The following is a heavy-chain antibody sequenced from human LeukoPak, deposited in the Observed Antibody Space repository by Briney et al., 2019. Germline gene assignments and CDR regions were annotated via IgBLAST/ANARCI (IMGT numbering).Heavy chain of an antibody. Sequence: GESLRLSCAASGFSLSSSWMHWVRQAPGKGLVWVSRLNPEGTNTNYADSVKGRFTISRDNAMNTLYLQMNSLRAEDTGIYYCAKVVTGSRNAFDVWGQGTMVTVSS. CDR1: GFSLSSSW. CDR2: LNPEGTNT. J-gene: IGHJ3*01. V-gene: IGHV3-74*01. CDR3: AKVVTGSRNAFDV. D-gene: IGHD4-23*01.